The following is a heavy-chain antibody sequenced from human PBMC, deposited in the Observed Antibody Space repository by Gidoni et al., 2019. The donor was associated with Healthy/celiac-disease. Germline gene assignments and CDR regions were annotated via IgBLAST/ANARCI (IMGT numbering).Heavy chain of an antibody. CDR3: ARTMVRGVIIWGYFDY. V-gene: IGHV2-70*04. J-gene: IGHJ4*02. CDR1: GFSLSTSGMR. Sequence: QVTLKESGPALVKPTQTLTLTCTFSGFSLSTSGMRVSWIRQPPGKALEWLARIDWDDDKFYSTSLKTRLNISKDTSKNQVVLTMTNMDPVDTATYYCARTMVRGVIIWGYFDYWGQGTLVTVSS. CDR2: IDWDDDK. D-gene: IGHD3-10*01.